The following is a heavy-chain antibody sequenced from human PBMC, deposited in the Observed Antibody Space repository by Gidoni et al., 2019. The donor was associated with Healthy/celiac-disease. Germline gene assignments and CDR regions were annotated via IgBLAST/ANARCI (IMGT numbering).Heavy chain of an antibody. V-gene: IGHV3-7*01. CDR1: GFTFSSYW. CDR3: AREGDGSYSPGDY. Sequence: EVQLVESGGGLVQPGGSLRLSCAASGFTFSSYWMSWVRQAPGKGLEWVANIKQDGSEKYYVDSVKGRFTISRDNAKNSLYLQMNSLRAEDTAVYYCAREGDGSYSPGDYWGQGTLVTVSS. J-gene: IGHJ4*02. CDR2: IKQDGSEK. D-gene: IGHD1-26*01.